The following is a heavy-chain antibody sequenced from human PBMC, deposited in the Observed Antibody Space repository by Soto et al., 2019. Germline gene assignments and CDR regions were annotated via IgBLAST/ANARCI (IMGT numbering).Heavy chain of an antibody. CDR1: GDSVSSNDAV. CDR3: ARRVGISWLDP. Sequence: QVQLQQSGPGLVKPSQTLSLTCAISGDSVSSNDAVWNWIRQSLSRGLEWLGRTYYRSIWQTEYAVSVKGRMTINPVVSNNQFSLQLIPVTPEDTAMYYCARRVGISWLDPWGQGTLVTVSA. J-gene: IGHJ5*02. V-gene: IGHV6-1*01. D-gene: IGHD1-20*01. CDR2: TYYRSIWQT.